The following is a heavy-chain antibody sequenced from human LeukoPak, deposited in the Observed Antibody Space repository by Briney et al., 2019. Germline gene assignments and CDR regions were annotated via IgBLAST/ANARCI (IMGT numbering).Heavy chain of an antibody. CDR1: GFTFSSYV. J-gene: IGHJ4*02. D-gene: IGHD6-6*01. V-gene: IGHV3-23*01. CDR2: ISGSGGST. CDR3: AKSISTSVGRYFDY. Sequence: GGSLRLSCAASGFTFSSYVMSWVRQAPGKGLEWVSAISGSGGSTNSADSVKGRFTISRDNSKNTLYLQMNSLRAEDTAVYYCAKSISTSVGRYFDYWGRGTLVTVSS.